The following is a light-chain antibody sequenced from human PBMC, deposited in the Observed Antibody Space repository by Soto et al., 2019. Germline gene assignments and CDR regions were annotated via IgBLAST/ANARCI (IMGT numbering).Light chain of an antibody. Sequence: QSALTQPASVSGSPGQSITISCTGTSSDVGGYNYVSWYQQHPGKAPKLIIYDVSNRPSGVSNRFSGSKSGNTASLTISGLQAEDEADYYCNSYTSKSTGVSGTGTKLTVL. V-gene: IGLV2-14*01. CDR1: SSDVGGYNY. CDR3: NSYTSKSTGV. J-gene: IGLJ1*01. CDR2: DVS.